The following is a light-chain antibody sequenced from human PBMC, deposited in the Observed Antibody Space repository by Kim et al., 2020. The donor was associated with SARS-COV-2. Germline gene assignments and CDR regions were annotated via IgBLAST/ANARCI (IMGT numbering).Light chain of an antibody. Sequence: GQSITISCTGSSSDIGSYDLVSWYQQHPGKAPKLLIYGVTKRPSGVSNRFSGSKSDNTASLTISGLQADDEGDYYCCSYARGNPVIFGGGTKLTVL. CDR2: GVT. CDR1: SSDIGSYDL. J-gene: IGLJ2*01. V-gene: IGLV2-23*02. CDR3: CSYARGNPVI.